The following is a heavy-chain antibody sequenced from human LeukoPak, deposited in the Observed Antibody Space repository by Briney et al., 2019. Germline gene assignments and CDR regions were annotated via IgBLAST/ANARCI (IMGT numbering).Heavy chain of an antibody. Sequence: GGTLRLSCAASGFTFSSYWTNWARQAPGKGLEWVASINHNGNVNYYVDSVKGRFTISRDNAKNSLYLQMSNLRAEDTAVYFCARGGGLDVWGQGATVTVSS. V-gene: IGHV3-7*03. D-gene: IGHD3-16*01. CDR1: GFTFSSYW. CDR3: ARGGGLDV. J-gene: IGHJ6*02. CDR2: INHNGNVN.